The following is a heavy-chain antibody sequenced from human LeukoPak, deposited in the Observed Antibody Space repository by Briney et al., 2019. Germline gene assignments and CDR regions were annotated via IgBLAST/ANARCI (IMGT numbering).Heavy chain of an antibody. Sequence: SETLSLTCTVSGGSISGYYWTWIRQSPGKGLEWIGFIYYSGSTNYNPSLKSRVTISVDTSKNQFSLKLSSVTAADTAVYYCARGRTTVVTPYYFDYWGQGTLVTVSS. CDR2: IYYSGST. CDR1: GGSISGYY. V-gene: IGHV4-59*12. J-gene: IGHJ4*02. CDR3: ARGRTTVVTPYYFDY. D-gene: IGHD4-23*01.